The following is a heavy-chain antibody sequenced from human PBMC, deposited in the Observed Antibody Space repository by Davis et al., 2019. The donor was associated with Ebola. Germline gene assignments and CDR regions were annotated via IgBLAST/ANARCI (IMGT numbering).Heavy chain of an antibody. CDR1: GFTFSSYA. D-gene: IGHD6-13*01. V-gene: IGHV3-23*01. CDR2: ISGSGGST. J-gene: IGHJ6*02. CDR3: ASESIAAAGPLLYYYGMDV. Sequence: GESLKISCAASGFTFSSYAMSWVRQAPGKGLEWVSAISGSGGSTYYADSVKGRFTISRHNSKNTLYLQMNSLRAEDTAVYYCASESIAAAGPLLYYYGMDVWGQGTTVTVSS.